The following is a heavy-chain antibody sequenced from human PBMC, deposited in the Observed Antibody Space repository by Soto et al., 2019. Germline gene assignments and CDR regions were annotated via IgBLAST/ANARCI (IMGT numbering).Heavy chain of an antibody. J-gene: IGHJ4*02. V-gene: IGHV3-30*18. D-gene: IGHD2-15*01. CDR2: ISYDGSNK. CDR1: GFTFSSYG. Sequence: QVQLVESGGGVVQPGRSLRLSCAASGFTFSSYGMHWVRQAPGKGLEWVAVISYDGSNKYYADSVKGRFTISRDNSKNTLYLQMNSLRAEDTAVYYCAKDQNCSGGSCNPDSWGSYRYTGVDYWGQGTLVTVSS. CDR3: AKDQNCSGGSCNPDSWGSYRYTGVDY.